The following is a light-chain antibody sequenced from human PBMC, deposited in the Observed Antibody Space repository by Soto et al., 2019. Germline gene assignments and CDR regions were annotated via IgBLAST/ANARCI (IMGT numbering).Light chain of an antibody. V-gene: IGKV1-5*03. J-gene: IGKJ1*01. CDR1: QSISSW. Sequence: DIQMTQSPSTLSASVGARVTITCRASQSISSWLAWYQQKPGKAPKLLIYKASSLESGVPSRFSGSGSGTEFTLTISSLQPDDFATYYCQQYNSYSEAFGQGTKVDNK. CDR2: KAS. CDR3: QQYNSYSEA.